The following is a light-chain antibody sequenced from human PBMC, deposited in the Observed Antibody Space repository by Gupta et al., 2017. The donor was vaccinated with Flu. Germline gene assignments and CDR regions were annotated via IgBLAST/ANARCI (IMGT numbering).Light chain of an antibody. CDR3: ATWGDSLSSPV. CDR2: KNI. J-gene: IGLJ3*02. V-gene: IGLV1-47*01. CDR1: SSNIGSNY. Sequence: SSSNIGSNYVYCDHQLPATAPKLLIYKNIQRRSGVPDRFSGSKSCTSASLAIIGLRSDDEADYYCATWGDSLSSPVFGGGTKLTVL.